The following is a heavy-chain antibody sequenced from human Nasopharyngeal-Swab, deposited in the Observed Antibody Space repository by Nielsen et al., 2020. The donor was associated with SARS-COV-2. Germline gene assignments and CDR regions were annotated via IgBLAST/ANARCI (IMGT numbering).Heavy chain of an antibody. CDR2: IYHSGST. CDR3: ARYCSSSSCFAESGH. Sequence: SQTLSLTCAVSGYSISSGYYWGWIRQPPGKGLEWIGSIYHSGSTYYNPSLKSRVTISVDTSKNQFSLKLSSVTAADTAVYYCARYCSSSSCFAESGHWGRGTLVTVSS. D-gene: IGHD2-2*01. J-gene: IGHJ4*02. CDR1: GYSISSGYY. V-gene: IGHV4-38-2*01.